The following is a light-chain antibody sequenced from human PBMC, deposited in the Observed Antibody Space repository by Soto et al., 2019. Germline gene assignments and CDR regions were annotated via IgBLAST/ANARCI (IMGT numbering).Light chain of an antibody. J-gene: IGLJ1*01. V-gene: IGLV2-14*01. Sequence: QSVLTQPASVSGSPGQSITISCTGTSSDVGGYNYVSWYQQHPGKAPKLMIYEVSTRPSGVSNRFSGSKSGNTASLTISGLQAEDEADYYCSYYTSNSSLYVLRTGTTVTVL. CDR3: SYYTSNSSLYV. CDR2: EVS. CDR1: SSDVGGYNY.